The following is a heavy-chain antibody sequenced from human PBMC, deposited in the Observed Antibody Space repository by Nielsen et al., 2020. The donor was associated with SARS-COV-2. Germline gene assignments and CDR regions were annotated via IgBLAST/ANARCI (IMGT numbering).Heavy chain of an antibody. V-gene: IGHV2-5*02. J-gene: IGHJ4*02. CDR2: IYWDDDE. CDR1: GFPLSTSGVG. CDR3: AHRQITNWNYVNYFDY. Sequence: SGPTLVKLTQILTLPYTFSGFPLSTSGVGVGWIRQPPGKALEWLALIYWDDDERYSPSLRNRLTITKDNSKNQVVLTMTNMDPVDTATYYCAHRQITNWNYVNYFDYWGQGTLVTVSS. D-gene: IGHD1-7*01.